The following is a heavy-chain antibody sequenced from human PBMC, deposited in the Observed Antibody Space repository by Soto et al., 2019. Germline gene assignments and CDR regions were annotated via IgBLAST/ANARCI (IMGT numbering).Heavy chain of an antibody. J-gene: IGHJ6*02. CDR1: GFAFSNFH. V-gene: IGHV3-23*04. CDR3: AKGFSDAWEAGMDV. CDR2: IGGAGNDI. D-gene: IGHD1-26*01. Sequence: EMQVVESGGGLVQPGGSLRLSCAASGFAFSNFHMNWVRQTPGEGLQWVATIGGAGNDIHYADSVESRFIVSRHNSKNTLHLQMAGLRDEDTAIYYCAKGFSDAWEAGMDVWGQGTTVNVSS.